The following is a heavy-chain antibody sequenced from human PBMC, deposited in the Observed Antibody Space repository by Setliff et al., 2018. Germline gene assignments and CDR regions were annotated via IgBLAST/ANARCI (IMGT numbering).Heavy chain of an antibody. Sequence: KPSETLSLTCAVSGYSISSGYYWGWIRQPPGKGLEWIGSIYHSGSTYYNPSLKSRVTISVDTSKNQFSLKLSSVTAADTAVYYCAREGYYDSSGYWADFDYWGQGTLVTVSS. CDR2: IYHSGST. CDR1: GYSISSGYY. V-gene: IGHV4-38-2*02. D-gene: IGHD3-22*01. CDR3: AREGYYDSSGYWADFDY. J-gene: IGHJ4*02.